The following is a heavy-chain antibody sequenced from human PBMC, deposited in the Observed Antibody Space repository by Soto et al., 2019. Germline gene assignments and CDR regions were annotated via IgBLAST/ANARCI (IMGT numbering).Heavy chain of an antibody. V-gene: IGHV1-18*01. D-gene: IGHD2-2*01. Sequence: ASVEVSCKASGYSFSSYAISWVRQAPGQGLEWLGWISTFNGNTNYARKLQGRVTMTTDTSTSTAYMELRSLTSDDTAVYYCARHYAARLFPRALGNWGQGSLLAVST. CDR1: GYSFSSYA. J-gene: IGHJ4*02. CDR2: ISTFNGNT. CDR3: ARHYAARLFPRALGN.